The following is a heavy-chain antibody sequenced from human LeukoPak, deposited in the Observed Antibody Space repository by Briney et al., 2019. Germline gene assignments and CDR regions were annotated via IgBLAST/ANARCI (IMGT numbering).Heavy chain of an antibody. CDR3: ARAYDSSGYYYYYMDV. CDR1: GYTFISYA. CDR2: INPNSGGT. V-gene: IGHV1-2*02. Sequence: ASVKVSCKASGYTFISYAMNWVRQAPGQGLEWMGWINPNSGGTNYAQKFQGRVTMTRDTSISTAYMELSRLRSDDTAVYYCARAYDSSGYYYYYMDVWGKGTTVTISS. J-gene: IGHJ6*03. D-gene: IGHD3-22*01.